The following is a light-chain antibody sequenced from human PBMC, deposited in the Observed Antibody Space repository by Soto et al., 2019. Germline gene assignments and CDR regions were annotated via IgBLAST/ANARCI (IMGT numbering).Light chain of an antibody. CDR2: GAS. J-gene: IGKJ1*01. V-gene: IGKV3-20*01. CDR3: QQYGSSPRT. Sequence: EIVLTQSPGTLSLSLGERATLSCRASQSVSSHLAWYQQKPGQGPRRLIYGASIRVTDIPVRFNVSWSGTDLTLTISILEPEDFAVYYRQQYGSSPRTFGQGTKVEIK. CDR1: QSVSSH.